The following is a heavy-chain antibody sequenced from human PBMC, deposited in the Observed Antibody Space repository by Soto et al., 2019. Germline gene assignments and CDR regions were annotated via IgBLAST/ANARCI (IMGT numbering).Heavy chain of an antibody. CDR3: ARRSPYYYDSSGYLY. CDR1: GYTFTSYG. D-gene: IGHD3-22*01. V-gene: IGHV1-18*01. Sequence: ASVKVSCKAPGYTFTSYGISWVRQAPGQGLEWMGWISAYNGNTNYAQKLQGRVTMTTDTSTSTAYMELRSLRSDDTAVYYCARRSPYYYDSSGYLYWGQGTLVTVSS. CDR2: ISAYNGNT. J-gene: IGHJ4*02.